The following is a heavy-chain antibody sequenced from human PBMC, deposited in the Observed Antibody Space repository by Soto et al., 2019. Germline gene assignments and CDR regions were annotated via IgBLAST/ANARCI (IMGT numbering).Heavy chain of an antibody. V-gene: IGHV3-48*01. D-gene: IGHD3-10*01. CDR1: GFTFSSYS. J-gene: IGHJ6*02. Sequence: EVQLVETGGGLVQPGGSLRLSCAASGFTFSSYSMNWVRQARGKGLEWGSYTRSSSSTIDYAESVKSRFTISRDNAKNSLYLQMNSMRAEDMAVYYCARNYYGSGWCMDVWGQGTTVTVSS. CDR3: ARNYYGSGWCMDV. CDR2: TRSSSSTI.